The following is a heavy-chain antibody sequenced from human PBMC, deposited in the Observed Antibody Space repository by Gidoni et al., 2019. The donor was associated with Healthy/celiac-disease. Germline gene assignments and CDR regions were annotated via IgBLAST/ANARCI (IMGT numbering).Heavy chain of an antibody. CDR3: AREAYIAVVPADLVYYYYGMDV. CDR2: ISCSSSYI. D-gene: IGHD2-2*01. CDR1: GFTFSSYR. J-gene: IGHJ6*02. Sequence: EGQLVESGGGLVKTGGSLRVSCAASGFTFSSYRMNWVRQAPGKGLEWVSSISCSSSYIYYADSVKGRFTISSHNAQNSLYLQMTSLIAEDTAVYYCAREAYIAVVPADLVYYYYGMDVWGQGTTVTVSS. V-gene: IGHV3-21*01.